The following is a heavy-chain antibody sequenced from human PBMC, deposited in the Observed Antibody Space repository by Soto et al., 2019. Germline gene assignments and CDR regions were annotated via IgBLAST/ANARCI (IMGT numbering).Heavy chain of an antibody. D-gene: IGHD1-26*01. V-gene: IGHV4-34*01. CDR1: GGSFSGYY. Sequence: SSETLSLTCAVYGGSFSGYYWSWIRQPPGKGLEWIGEINHSGSTNYNPSLKSRVTISVDTSKNQFSLKLSSVTAADTAVYYCARRVGASGMDVWGQGTTVTVSS. CDR2: INHSGST. CDR3: ARRVGASGMDV. J-gene: IGHJ6*02.